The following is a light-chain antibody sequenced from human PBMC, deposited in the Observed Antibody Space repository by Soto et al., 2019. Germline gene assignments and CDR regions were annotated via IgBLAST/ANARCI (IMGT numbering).Light chain of an antibody. J-gene: IGKJ1*01. CDR2: EAS. CDR3: HQRQRWPRT. CDR1: QTVGVR. Sequence: EIVLTQSPATLSSSPGEGATLSCRASQTVGVRLAWYQHKPGQAPRLIIYEASNRAAGIPARFSGSGSGTDSTITITSLEPEDVEFYDCHQRQRWPRTFGQGTKVDIK. V-gene: IGKV3-11*01.